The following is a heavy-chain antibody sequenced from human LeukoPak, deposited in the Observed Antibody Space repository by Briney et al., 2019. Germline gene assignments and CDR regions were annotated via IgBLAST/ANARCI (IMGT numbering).Heavy chain of an antibody. V-gene: IGHV3-30-3*01. D-gene: IGHD3-22*01. CDR1: GFTFSSYA. Sequence: GRSLRLSCAASGFTFSSYAMHWVRQAPGKGLEWVAVISYDGSNKYYADSVKGRFTISRDNPKNTLYLQMNSLRAEDTAVYYCARDQGYDSSGYALDYWGQGTLVTVSS. CDR2: ISYDGSNK. CDR3: ARDQGYDSSGYALDY. J-gene: IGHJ4*02.